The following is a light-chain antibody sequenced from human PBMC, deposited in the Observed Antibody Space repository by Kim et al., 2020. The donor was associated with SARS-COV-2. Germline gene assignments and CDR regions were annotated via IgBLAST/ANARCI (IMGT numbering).Light chain of an antibody. CDR3: AAWDDRLNGWV. J-gene: IGLJ3*02. Sequence: QRITLSCSGSGSKVGSNTVKLSQQHPGTAPKVLIYSNNQRPSGVPDRFSGSKSGTSASLAISGLQSEDEADYHCAAWDDRLNGWVFGGGTKVTVL. V-gene: IGLV1-44*01. CDR1: GSKVGSNT. CDR2: SNN.